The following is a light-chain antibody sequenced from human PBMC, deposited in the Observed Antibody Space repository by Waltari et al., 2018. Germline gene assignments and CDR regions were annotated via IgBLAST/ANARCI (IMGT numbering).Light chain of an antibody. CDR2: RNN. J-gene: IGLJ3*02. CDR1: SSNIGSNY. Sequence: HSVLTQPPSASGTPGQRVTISCSGSSSNIGSNYVYWYQQPPGTAPKLLIYRNNPRPSGVPVRFSGSKSGTSAALASSGLRSEDEADYYCATWDDSLSGPVFGGGTKLTVL. CDR3: ATWDDSLSGPV. V-gene: IGLV1-47*01.